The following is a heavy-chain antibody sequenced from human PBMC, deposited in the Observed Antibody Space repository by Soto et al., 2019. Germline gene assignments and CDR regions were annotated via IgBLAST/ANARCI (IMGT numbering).Heavy chain of an antibody. CDR1: GFTFSVYA. J-gene: IGHJ4*02. Sequence: EVRLLESGGGLVQPGGSLRLSCAASGFTFSVYAMSWGRQAPGKGLEWVSGISGSGDSTHYADSVKGRFTVSRDNSKSMLYLQTTIVRAEDTAIYFCAKALYGGFTYWGQGNLVTVSS. V-gene: IGHV3-23*01. CDR2: ISGSGDST. CDR3: AKALYGGFTY. D-gene: IGHD3-10*01.